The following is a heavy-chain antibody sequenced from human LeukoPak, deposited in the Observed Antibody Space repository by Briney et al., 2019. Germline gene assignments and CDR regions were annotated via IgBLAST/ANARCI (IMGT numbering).Heavy chain of an antibody. CDR1: GFTFNSYA. J-gene: IGHJ4*02. CDR3: AKGSRGNYDY. V-gene: IGHV3-23*01. D-gene: IGHD1-26*01. CDR2: IIDSGIST. Sequence: GGSLRLSCAASGFTFNSYAMAWVRQAPEKGLEWVSSIIDSGISTYYADFVKGRFTISRDNSKNTLYLQINSLRAEDTAVYYCAKGSRGNYDYWGRGTLVTVSS.